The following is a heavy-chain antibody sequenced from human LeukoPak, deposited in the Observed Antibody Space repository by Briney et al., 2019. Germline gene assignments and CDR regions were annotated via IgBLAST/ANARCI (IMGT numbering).Heavy chain of an antibody. J-gene: IGHJ4*02. CDR1: GFTFGSYG. CDR2: ISGSGGST. CDR3: AKGPGVVTRSFDY. D-gene: IGHD2-21*02. V-gene: IGHV3-23*01. Sequence: PGGTLRLSCAASGFTFGSYGMSWVRQAPGKGLEWVSAISGSGGSTYYADSVKGRFTISRDNSKNTLYLQMSSLRAEDTAVYYCAKGPGVVTRSFDYWGQGTLVTVSS.